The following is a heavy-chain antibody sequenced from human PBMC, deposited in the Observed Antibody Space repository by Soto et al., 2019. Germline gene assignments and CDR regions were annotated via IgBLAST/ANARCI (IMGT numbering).Heavy chain of an antibody. J-gene: IGHJ6*02. CDR1: GFTFSSYG. Sequence: PGWSLRLSCAASGFTFSSYGMHWVRQAPGKGLEWVAVISYDGSNKYYADSVKGRFTISRDNSKNTLYLQMNSLRAEDKAVYYYTNAYYAWVTGYYTSRPGMAVLGQGPTVTVAS. D-gene: IGHD3-9*01. CDR2: ISYDGSNK. CDR3: TNAYYAWVTGYYTSRPGMAV. V-gene: IGHV3-30*03.